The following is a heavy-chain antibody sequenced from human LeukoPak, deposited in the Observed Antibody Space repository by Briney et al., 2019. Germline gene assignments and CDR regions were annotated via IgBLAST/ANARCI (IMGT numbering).Heavy chain of an antibody. CDR2: INPNSGGT. V-gene: IGHV1-2*02. D-gene: IGHD1-1*01. J-gene: IGHJ4*02. CDR1: GYAFTGYY. CDR3: ARSPQLERDAVLDY. Sequence: ASVKVSCKASGYAFTGYYMHWVRQAPGQGLEWMGWINPNSGGTNYAQKFQGRVTMTRDTSISTVYMELSRLRFDDTAVYYCARSPQLERDAVLDYWGQGTLVTVSS.